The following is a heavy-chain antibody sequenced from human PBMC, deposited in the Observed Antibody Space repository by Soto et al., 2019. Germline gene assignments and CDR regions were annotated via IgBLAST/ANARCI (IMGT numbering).Heavy chain of an antibody. CDR2: IRSKAYGGTT. J-gene: IGHJ4*02. V-gene: IGHV3-49*03. Sequence: QAGGSLRLSCTASGFTFGDYAMSWFRQAPGKGLEWVGFIRSKAYGGTTGYAASVKDRFTISRDDSKSIAYLQMNSLKTEDTAVYYCTRPYYYDSTGYQRYWGQGTLVTVSS. D-gene: IGHD3-22*01. CDR3: TRPYYYDSTGYQRY. CDR1: GFTFGDYA.